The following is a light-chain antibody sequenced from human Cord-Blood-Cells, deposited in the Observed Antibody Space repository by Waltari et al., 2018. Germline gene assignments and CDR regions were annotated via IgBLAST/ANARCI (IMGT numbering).Light chain of an antibody. CDR2: GAS. V-gene: IGKV3-20*01. Sequence: EIVLTQSPGTLSLSPGERATLSCRASQRVSSSYLAWYRQKPGQAPRLLIYGASSRATGIPDRFSGSGSGTDFTLTISRLEPEDFAVYYCQQYGSSLYTFGQGTKLEIK. J-gene: IGKJ2*01. CDR1: QRVSSSY. CDR3: QQYGSSLYT.